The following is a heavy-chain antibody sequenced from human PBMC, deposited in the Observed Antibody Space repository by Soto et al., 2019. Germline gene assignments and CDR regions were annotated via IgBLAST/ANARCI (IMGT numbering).Heavy chain of an antibody. V-gene: IGHV3-23*01. Sequence: EVQLLESGGNLVEPGGSLRLSCVVSGFTFGSYAMSWVRQAPEKGPEWVAILGGDGFTTYYADSVRGRFTISGDKSKSTLFLQMNSLRADDTGVYYCEKVLRTILNFFSYMDVWGRGTSVIVSS. CDR3: EKVLRTILNFFSYMDV. CDR2: LGGDGFTT. CDR1: GFTFGSYA. D-gene: IGHD3-9*01. J-gene: IGHJ6*03.